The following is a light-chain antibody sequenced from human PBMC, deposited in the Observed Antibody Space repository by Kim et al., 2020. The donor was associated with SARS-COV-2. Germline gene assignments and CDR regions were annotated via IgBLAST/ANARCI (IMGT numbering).Light chain of an antibody. Sequence: SYELTQPPSVSVAPGKTDRITCGGNNIGSKSVHWYQQKPGQAPVLVIYCDSDRPSGIPERFSGSNSGNTATLTISWVEAGDEADYYCQVWVSSSAHVVFG. V-gene: IGLV3-21*04. J-gene: IGLJ2*01. CDR1: NIGSKS. CDR2: CDS. CDR3: QVWVSSSAHVV.